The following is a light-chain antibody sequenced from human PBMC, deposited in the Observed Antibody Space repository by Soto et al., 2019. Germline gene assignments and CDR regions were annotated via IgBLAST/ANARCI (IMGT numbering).Light chain of an antibody. Sequence: ALTQSPGTLSSSPGERATLSCRASQSVSSNYLAWYQQKPGQAPRLLIYGASSRATGIPDRFSGSGSGTDFTLTINRLEPEDFVVYYCQQYGDLPWTFGQGTKVEI. CDR2: GAS. V-gene: IGKV3-20*01. J-gene: IGKJ1*01. CDR3: QQYGDLPWT. CDR1: QSVSSNY.